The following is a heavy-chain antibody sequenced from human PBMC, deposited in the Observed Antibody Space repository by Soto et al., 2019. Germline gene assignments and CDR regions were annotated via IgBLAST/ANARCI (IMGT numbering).Heavy chain of an antibody. V-gene: IGHV3-53*01. CDR1: WCIVNSNY. Sequence: WGSPRLSWAASWCIVNSNYMSWVRQLPGKRLEWVAVIYSGGYTHYADSVKGRFTISRHNIKNTLYLQMNSLRAEDTAVYYCASEGSAWQFDYWGQGALVTVSS. D-gene: IGHD6-25*01. CDR3: ASEGSAWQFDY. J-gene: IGHJ4*02. CDR2: IYSGGYT.